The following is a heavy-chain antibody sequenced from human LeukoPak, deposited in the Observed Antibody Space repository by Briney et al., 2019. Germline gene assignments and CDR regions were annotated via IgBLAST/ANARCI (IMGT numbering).Heavy chain of an antibody. CDR3: AKISPSIAVAGSDY. D-gene: IGHD6-19*01. Sequence: PGGSLRLSCAASGFTFRDAWMSWVRQAPGKGLEWVSAISGSGGSTYYADSVKGRFTISRDNSKNTLYLQMNSLRAEDTAVYYCAKISPSIAVAGSDYWGQGTLVTVSS. CDR2: ISGSGGST. J-gene: IGHJ4*02. V-gene: IGHV3-23*01. CDR1: GFTFRDAW.